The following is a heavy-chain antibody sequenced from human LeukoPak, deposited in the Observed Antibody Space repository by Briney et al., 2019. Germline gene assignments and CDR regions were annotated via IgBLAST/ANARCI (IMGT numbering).Heavy chain of an antibody. CDR2: IYYSGST. CDR1: GGSISRYY. Sequence: PSETLSLTCTVSGGSISRYYWSWIRQPPGKGLEWIGYIYYSGSTNYNPSLKSRVTISVDTSKNQFSLKLSSVTAADTAVYYCARNDYYYMDVWGKGTTVTVSS. V-gene: IGHV4-59*01. CDR3: ARNDYYYMDV. J-gene: IGHJ6*03.